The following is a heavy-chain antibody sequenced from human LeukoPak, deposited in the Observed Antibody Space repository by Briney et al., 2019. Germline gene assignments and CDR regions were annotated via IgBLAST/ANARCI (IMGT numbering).Heavy chain of an antibody. Sequence: GGSLRLSCAASGFTFSSYSMHWVRQAPGKGLEWVSSISSSSSYIYYADSVKGRFTISRDNAKNSLYLQMNSLRVEDTGIYYCARNARGPGDYWGQGTVVTVSS. V-gene: IGHV3-21*01. CDR3: ARNARGPGDY. D-gene: IGHD2-2*01. CDR2: ISSSSSYI. CDR1: GFTFSSYS. J-gene: IGHJ4*02.